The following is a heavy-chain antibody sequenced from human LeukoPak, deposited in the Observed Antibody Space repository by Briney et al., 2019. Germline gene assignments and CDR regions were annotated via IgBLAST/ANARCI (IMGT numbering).Heavy chain of an antibody. D-gene: IGHD4-17*01. J-gene: IGHJ5*02. Sequence: GGSLRLSCAASGFTGSNNYMSWVRQAPGKGLEWVSAIHSSGGTYYAGSVKGRFTISRDTSKNTLYLQINSLRVEDTAVYYCIVFGDSNHWGQGTLVTVSS. CDR1: GFTGSNNY. V-gene: IGHV3-53*01. CDR2: IHSSGGT. CDR3: IVFGDSNH.